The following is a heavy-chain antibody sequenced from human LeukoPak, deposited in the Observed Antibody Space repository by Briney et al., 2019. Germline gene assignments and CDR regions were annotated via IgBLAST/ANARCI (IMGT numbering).Heavy chain of an antibody. V-gene: IGHV3-23*01. CDR2: ISNSGGST. J-gene: IGHJ4*02. Sequence: PGGSLRLSCAAAGITFSNAWMNWVRQAPGKGLEWVSVISNSGGSTFYADSVKGRFTISRDNSKNTLYLQMNSLRAEDTAVYYCAKRASGSGTSLYYFDYWGQGTLVTVSS. CDR1: GITFSNAW. CDR3: AKRASGSGTSLYYFDY. D-gene: IGHD3-10*01.